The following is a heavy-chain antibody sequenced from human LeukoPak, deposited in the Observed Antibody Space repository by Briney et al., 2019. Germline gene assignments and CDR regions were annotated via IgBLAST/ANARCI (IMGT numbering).Heavy chain of an antibody. Sequence: SETLSLTCTVSGGSISSSSYYWGWIRQPPGKGLEWIGRIYYSGSTNYNPSLKSRVTISVDTSKNQFSLKLSSVTAADTAVYYCARVLKGSGYYIGAAFDIWGQGTMVTVSS. CDR1: GGSISSSSYY. J-gene: IGHJ3*02. CDR2: IYYSGST. V-gene: IGHV4-39*07. CDR3: ARVLKGSGYYIGAAFDI. D-gene: IGHD3-3*01.